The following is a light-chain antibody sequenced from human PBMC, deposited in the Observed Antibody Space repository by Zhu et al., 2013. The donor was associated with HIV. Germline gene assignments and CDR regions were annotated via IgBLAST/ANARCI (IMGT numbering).Light chain of an antibody. CDR3: QQADKFPIT. V-gene: IGKV1D-12*01. Sequence: DIQMTQSPSSLSASVGDRVTLTCRASQGISSYLAWYQQKAGKAPESLIYAASNLQNGVPSRFSGSGSGTDFTLTISSLQPEDFATYYCQQADKFPITFGGGPRWR. CDR2: AAS. J-gene: IGKJ4*01. CDR1: QGISSY.